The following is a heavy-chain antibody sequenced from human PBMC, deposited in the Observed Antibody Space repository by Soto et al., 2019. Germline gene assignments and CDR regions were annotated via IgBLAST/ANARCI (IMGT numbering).Heavy chain of an antibody. CDR3: ARRGSGVTRGLHY. D-gene: IGHD2-15*01. J-gene: IGHJ4*02. CDR1: GFTFSSYW. CDR2: INTDGSST. V-gene: IGHV3-74*01. Sequence: EVQLVESGGGLVQPGGSLGLSCAASGFTFSSYWMHWVRQAPGKGLVWISRINTDGSSTSYVDSVQGRFTISRDNGKNTLFLQMNSLRGEDTAVYYCARRGSGVTRGLHYWGQGTLVTVSS.